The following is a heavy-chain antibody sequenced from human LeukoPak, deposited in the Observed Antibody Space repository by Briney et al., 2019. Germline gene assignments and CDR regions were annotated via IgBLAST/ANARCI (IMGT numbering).Heavy chain of an antibody. CDR3: ARDYYNNSGYYFSSY. J-gene: IGHJ4*02. D-gene: IGHD3-22*01. CDR2: ISYDGSSR. CDR1: GFTFSSFA. V-gene: IGHV3-30-3*01. Sequence: PGGSLRLSCAASGFTFSSFAIHWVRQAPGKGLEWVALISYDGSSRYYADSAKGRFIISRDNSKNTVYLQMNSLRAEDTSVYYCARDYYNNSGYYFSSYWGQGTLVAVSS.